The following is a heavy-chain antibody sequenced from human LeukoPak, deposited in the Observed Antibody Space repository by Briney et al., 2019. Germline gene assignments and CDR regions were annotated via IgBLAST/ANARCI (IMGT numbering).Heavy chain of an antibody. J-gene: IGHJ3*02. CDR1: GFTFSSYA. V-gene: IGHV3-30*18. CDR3: AKVSLYPLDAFDI. CDR2: ISYDGSNK. Sequence: GGSLRLSCAASGFTFSSYAMSWVRQAPGKGLEWVAVISYDGSNKYYADSVKGRFTISRDNSKNTLYLQMNSLRAEDTAVYYCAKVSLYPLDAFDIWGQGTMVTVSS. D-gene: IGHD2-2*02.